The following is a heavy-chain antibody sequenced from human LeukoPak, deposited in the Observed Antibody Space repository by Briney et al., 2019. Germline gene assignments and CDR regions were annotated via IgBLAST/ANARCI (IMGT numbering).Heavy chain of an antibody. Sequence: GGSLRLSCAASGFTLRRYWLSWVRQPPGKGPEWVASIKEDGSEKNYVDSVRGGFTISRDNVKNSLSLQLNSLRADETPVYYCAREDGWGQGVLVTVSS. J-gene: IGHJ4*02. V-gene: IGHV3-7*01. CDR2: IKEDGSEK. D-gene: IGHD5-24*01. CDR1: GFTLRRYW. CDR3: AREDG.